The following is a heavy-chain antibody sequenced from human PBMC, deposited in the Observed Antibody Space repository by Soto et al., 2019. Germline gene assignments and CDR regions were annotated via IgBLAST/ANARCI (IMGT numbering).Heavy chain of an antibody. J-gene: IGHJ6*02. CDR1: GFTFSSYA. CDR3: ARETVPQGGFGDPDLLPLYYYGMDV. D-gene: IGHD3-10*01. Sequence: QVQLVESGGGVVQPGRSLRLSCAASGFTFSSYAMHWVRQAPGKGLEWGAVISYDGGNKYYADSVKGRFTISRDNSKNTLYLQMNSLRAEDTAVYYCARETVPQGGFGDPDLLPLYYYGMDVWGQGTTVTVSS. V-gene: IGHV3-30-3*01. CDR2: ISYDGGNK.